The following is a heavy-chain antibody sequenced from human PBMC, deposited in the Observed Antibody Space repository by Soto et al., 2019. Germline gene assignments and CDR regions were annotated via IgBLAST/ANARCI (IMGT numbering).Heavy chain of an antibody. Sequence: EMQLLESGGGLVQPGGSLRLSCEDSGFTFRGYAMSWVRQAPGKGLEWVSTISGSGGSTFYADSVKGRFTISRDNSRDTLYLQMNSLRAEDSAVYYCATGVRTLIVVVISDAFDIWGQGTMVTVPS. CDR1: GFTFRGYA. CDR2: ISGSGGST. CDR3: ATGVRTLIVVVISDAFDI. V-gene: IGHV3-23*01. J-gene: IGHJ3*02. D-gene: IGHD3-22*01.